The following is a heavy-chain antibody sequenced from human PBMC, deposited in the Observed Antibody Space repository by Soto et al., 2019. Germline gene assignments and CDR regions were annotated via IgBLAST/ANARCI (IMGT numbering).Heavy chain of an antibody. V-gene: IGHV1-8*02. CDR2: MNPINGAT. CDR1: GYDFTAYD. J-gene: IGHJ6*02. CDR3: GRGPSPRAPAGGTPYYYVTDV. D-gene: IGHD6-13*01. Sequence: GASVKVSCKASGYDFTAYDINWVRQASGQGLEWMGWMNPINGATGTARRFQGRVSLSRNTATGTAYLELTSLRSDDTAVYYCGRGPSPRAPAGGTPYYYVTDVWGQGTPVTVSS.